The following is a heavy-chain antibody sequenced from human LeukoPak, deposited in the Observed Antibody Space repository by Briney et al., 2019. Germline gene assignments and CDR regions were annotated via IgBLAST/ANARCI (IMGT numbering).Heavy chain of an antibody. Sequence: PSETLSLTCTVSGGSISSYYWSWIRQPPGKGLEWIGYIYYSGSTNYNPSLKSRVTMSVDTSKNQFSLKLSSVTAADTAVYYCAREAYYYGSGNLRYDYWGQGTLVTVSS. CDR3: AREAYYYGSGNLRYDY. V-gene: IGHV4-59*12. CDR1: GGSISSYY. D-gene: IGHD3-10*01. CDR2: IYYSGST. J-gene: IGHJ4*02.